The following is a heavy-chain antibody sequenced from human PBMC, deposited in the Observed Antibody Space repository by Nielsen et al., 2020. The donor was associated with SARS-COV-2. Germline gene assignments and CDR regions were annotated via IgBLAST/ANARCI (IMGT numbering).Heavy chain of an antibody. J-gene: IGHJ6*02. D-gene: IGHD2/OR15-2a*01. Sequence: SLKISCAASGFTFDDYAMHWVRQAPGKGLEWVSGISWNSGSIGYADSVKGRFTISRDNSKNTLYLQMNSLRAEDTAVYYCARIETSDYYYYGMDVWGQGATVTVSS. CDR3: ARIETSDYYYYGMDV. CDR2: ISWNSGSI. V-gene: IGHV3-9*01. CDR1: GFTFDDYA.